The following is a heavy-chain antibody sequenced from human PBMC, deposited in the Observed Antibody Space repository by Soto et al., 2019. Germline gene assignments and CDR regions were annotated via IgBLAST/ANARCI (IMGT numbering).Heavy chain of an antibody. V-gene: IGHV3-30*18. D-gene: IGHD3-16*01. CDR1: GFTFSSYG. CDR2: ISYDGSNK. CDR3: AKQRIMITFAETDSFDI. Sequence: GGSLRLSCAASGFTFSSYGMHWVRQAPGKGLEWVAVISYDGSNKYYADSVKGRFTISRDNSKNTLYLQMNSLRAEDTAVYYCAKQRIMITFAETDSFDIWGQGTMVTVPS. J-gene: IGHJ3*02.